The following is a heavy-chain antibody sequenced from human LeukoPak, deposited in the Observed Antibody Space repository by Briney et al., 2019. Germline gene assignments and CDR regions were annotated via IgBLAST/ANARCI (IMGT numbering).Heavy chain of an antibody. CDR3: ARRAYSSGYYYFDY. D-gene: IGHD3-22*01. CDR2: IYYSGST. Sequence: SETLSPTCTVSGGSISSNYWSWIRQPPGEGLEWIGYIYYSGSTIYNPSLESRVTISVDTSKNQFSLKLSSVTAADTAVYYCARRAYSSGYYYFDYWGQGTLVTVSS. CDR1: GGSISSNY. J-gene: IGHJ4*02. V-gene: IGHV4-59*01.